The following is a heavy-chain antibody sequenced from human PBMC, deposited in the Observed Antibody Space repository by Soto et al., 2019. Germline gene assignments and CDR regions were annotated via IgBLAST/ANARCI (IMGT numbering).Heavy chain of an antibody. CDR3: AKAMGSLTSAPKWLAMDY. Sequence: GGSLRLSCAASGFTFSSYAMSWVRQAPGKGLEWVSAISGSGGSTYYADSVKGRFTISRDNSKNTLYLQMNSLRAEDTAVYYCAKAMGSLTSAPKWLAMDYWGQGALVT. V-gene: IGHV3-23*01. D-gene: IGHD3-10*01. CDR2: ISGSGGST. CDR1: GFTFSSYA. J-gene: IGHJ4*02.